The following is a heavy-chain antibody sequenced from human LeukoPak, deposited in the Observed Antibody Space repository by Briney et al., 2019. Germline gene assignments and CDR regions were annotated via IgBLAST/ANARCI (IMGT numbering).Heavy chain of an antibody. V-gene: IGHV4-59*01. Sequence: SETLSLTCTVSGGSISSYYWSWIRQPPGKGLEWIGYIYYSGSTNYNPSLKSRVTIPVDTSKNQFSLKLSSVTAADTAVYYCAGHSSSWYNWFDPWGQGTLVTVSS. D-gene: IGHD6-13*01. CDR2: IYYSGST. J-gene: IGHJ5*02. CDR3: AGHSSSWYNWFDP. CDR1: GGSISSYY.